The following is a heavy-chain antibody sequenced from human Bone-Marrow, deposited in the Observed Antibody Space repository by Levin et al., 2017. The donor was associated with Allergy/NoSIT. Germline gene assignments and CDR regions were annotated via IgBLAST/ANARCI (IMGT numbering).Heavy chain of an antibody. CDR2: IYWDDDK. V-gene: IGHV2-5*02. CDR3: AQGLWIQLQH. D-gene: IGHD5-18*01. CDR1: GFSLTPSGVG. Sequence: SGPTLVKPTQTLTLTCTFSGFSLTPSGVGVGWIRQPPGKALEWPALIYWDDDKRYSPPLKSRLTITKDTSKNQVVLTMTNMDPVDTATYYCAQGLWIQLQHWGQGTLVTVSS. J-gene: IGHJ1*01.